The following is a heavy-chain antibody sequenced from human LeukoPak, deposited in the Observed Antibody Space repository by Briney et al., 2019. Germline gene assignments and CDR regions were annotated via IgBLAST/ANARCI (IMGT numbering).Heavy chain of an antibody. V-gene: IGHV4-34*01. CDR2: INHSGST. CDR1: GGSFSDYY. J-gene: IGHJ6*02. D-gene: IGHD5-18*01. Sequence: SETLSLTCAVYGGSFSDYYWTWLRQPPGRGLEWIGEINHSGSTNYNPSLKSRVTISVDTSKNQFSLKLSSVTAADTAVYYCARGPSIQLWSDPYYYYGMDVWGQGTTVTVSS. CDR3: ARGPSIQLWSDPYYYYGMDV.